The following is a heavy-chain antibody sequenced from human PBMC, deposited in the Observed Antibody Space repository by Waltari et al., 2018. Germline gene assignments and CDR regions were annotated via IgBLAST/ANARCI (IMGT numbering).Heavy chain of an antibody. J-gene: IGHJ4*02. Sequence: VQLVESGGGLIQPGGSLRLSCTASEYTVSSYYMTWVRQAPGKGLEWVSVIYSGGSTFYGDSVKGRFTISRDNSKNTLYLEMNSLRAEDTAVYYCARGNSGSYYFDYWGQGTLVTVSS. CDR3: ARGNSGSYYFDY. V-gene: IGHV3-53*01. D-gene: IGHD1-26*01. CDR1: EYTVSSYY. CDR2: IYSGGST.